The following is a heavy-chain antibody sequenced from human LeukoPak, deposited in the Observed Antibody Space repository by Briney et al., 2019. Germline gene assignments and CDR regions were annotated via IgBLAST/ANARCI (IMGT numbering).Heavy chain of an antibody. Sequence: GRSLRLSCAASGFTFSSYAMHWVRQAPGKGLEWVAVISYDGSNKYYADSVKGRFTISRDNSKNTLYLQMNSLRAEDTAVYYCARDAAVAGTRDYYYYYMDVWGKGATVTVSS. D-gene: IGHD6-19*01. CDR3: ARDAAVAGTRDYYYYYMDV. CDR2: ISYDGSNK. CDR1: GFTFSSYA. V-gene: IGHV3-30*04. J-gene: IGHJ6*03.